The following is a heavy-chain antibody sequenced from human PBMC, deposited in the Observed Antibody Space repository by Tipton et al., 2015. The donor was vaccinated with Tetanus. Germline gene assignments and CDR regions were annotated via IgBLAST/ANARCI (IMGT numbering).Heavy chain of an antibody. D-gene: IGHD3-22*01. CDR2: ISHDGSDK. J-gene: IGHJ2*01. Sequence: SLRLSCAASGFTFSSHGMHWVRQAPGKGLEWVAVISHDGSDKYYAESVKGRFTISRDNSKNTLYLQMNSLRAEDTAVYYCARDSYYYDSRSFPGSFDLWGRGPLFTASS. CDR1: GFTFSSHG. V-gene: IGHV3-30*03. CDR3: ARDSYYYDSRSFPGSFDL.